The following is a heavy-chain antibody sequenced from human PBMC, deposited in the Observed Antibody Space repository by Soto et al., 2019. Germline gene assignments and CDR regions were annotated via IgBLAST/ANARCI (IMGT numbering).Heavy chain of an antibody. V-gene: IGHV4-39*01. CDR1: GGSISISSYY. J-gene: IGHJ6*02. CDR2: IYYSGST. CDR3: EGDVGRYYYGMDV. D-gene: IGHD3-10*01. Sequence: SETLSLTCTVSGGSISISSYYWGCIRQPPGKGLEWIGSIYYSGSTYYNPSLKSRVTISVDTSKNQFSLKLSSVTAADTAVYYCEGDVGRYYYGMDVWGQGTTVTVSS.